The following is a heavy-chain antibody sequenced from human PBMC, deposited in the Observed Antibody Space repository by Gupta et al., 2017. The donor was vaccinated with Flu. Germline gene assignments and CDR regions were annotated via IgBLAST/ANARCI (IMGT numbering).Heavy chain of an antibody. CDR1: GYTFTSYG. CDR2: ISAYNGNT. V-gene: IGHV1-18*01. CDR3: ARDCSSTSCRTQYYYYGMDV. Sequence: QVQLVQSGAEVKKPGASVKVSCMVSGYTFTSYGISWVRQAPGQGLEWMGWISAYNGNTNYAQKLQGRVTMTTDTSTSTAYMELRSLRSDDTAVYYCARDCSSTSCRTQYYYYGMDVWGQGTTVTVSS. D-gene: IGHD2-2*01. J-gene: IGHJ6*02.